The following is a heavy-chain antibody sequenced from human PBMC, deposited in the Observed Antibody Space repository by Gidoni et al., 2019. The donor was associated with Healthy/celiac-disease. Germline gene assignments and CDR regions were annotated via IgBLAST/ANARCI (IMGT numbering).Heavy chain of an antibody. D-gene: IGHD6-19*01. CDR3: ASSRIAVAGYFDY. J-gene: IGHJ4*02. CDR1: GGSISSRSYY. V-gene: IGHV4-39*01. CDR2: IYYSGRT. Sequence: QLQLQESGPGLVKPSETLSLTCTVSGGSISSRSYYWVWIRQPPGKGLEWIGSIYYSGRTYYNPSLKSRVTISVDTSKNQFSLKLSSGTAADTAVYYCASSRIAVAGYFDYWGQGTLVTVSS.